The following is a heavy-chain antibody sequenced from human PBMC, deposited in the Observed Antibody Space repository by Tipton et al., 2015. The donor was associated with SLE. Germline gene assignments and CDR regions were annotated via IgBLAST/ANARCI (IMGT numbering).Heavy chain of an antibody. CDR3: ARRPPTGPRSEAFDI. CDR2: IDFSGQT. V-gene: IGHV4-61*09. Sequence: TLSLTCTVSGDSISTDNYYWGWTRQPAGKALEWIGHIDFSGQTYYNPSLKSRVTISVDRTKNQFSLKVTSVTAADTAIYYCARRPPTGPRSEAFDIWGQGTMVTVSS. D-gene: IGHD3-10*01. J-gene: IGHJ3*02. CDR1: GDSISTDNYY.